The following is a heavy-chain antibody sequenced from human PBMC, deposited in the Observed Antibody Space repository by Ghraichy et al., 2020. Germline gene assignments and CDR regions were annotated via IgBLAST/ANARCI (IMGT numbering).Heavy chain of an antibody. CDR2: IYYSGST. V-gene: IGHV4-39*01. CDR3: ARHVAVAGTTPFDAFDI. J-gene: IGHJ3*02. Sequence: ETLSLTCTVSGGSISSSSYYWGWIRQPPGKGLEWIGSIYYSGSTYYNPSLKSRVTISVDTSKNQFSLKLSSVTAADTAVYYCARHVAVAGTTPFDAFDIWGQGTMVTVSS. D-gene: IGHD6-19*01. CDR1: GGSISSSSYY.